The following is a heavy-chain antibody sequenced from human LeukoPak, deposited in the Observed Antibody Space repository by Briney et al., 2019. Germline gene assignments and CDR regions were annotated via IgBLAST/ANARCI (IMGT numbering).Heavy chain of an antibody. CDR1: GGSFSNNF. CDR2: ISHSGST. J-gene: IGHJ5*02. CDR3: ARVNSQGVPSP. D-gene: IGHD3-16*01. V-gene: IGHV4-34*01. Sequence: SETLSLTCAVYGGSFSNNFWNWISQTPGKGLEWIGEISHSGSTNYNPSLKSRLTMSVDTSKNQFSLKVTSVTAADTAVFYCARVNSQGVPSPWGQGILVTVSS.